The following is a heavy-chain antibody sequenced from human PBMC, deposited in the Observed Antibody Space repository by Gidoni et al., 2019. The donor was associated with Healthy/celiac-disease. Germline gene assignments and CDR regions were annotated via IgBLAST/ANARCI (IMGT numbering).Heavy chain of an antibody. CDR3: ARYYYDSSGYYGSLDY. CDR2: IDWDDDK. J-gene: IGHJ4*02. Sequence: QVTLRESGPALVKPTQTLTLTCTFSGFSLSTSGMCVSWIRQPPGKALEWLALIDWDDDKYYSTSLKTRLTISKDTSKNQVVLTMTNMDPVDTATYYCARYYYDSSGYYGSLDYWGQGTLVTVSS. V-gene: IGHV2-70*01. D-gene: IGHD3-22*01. CDR1: GFSLSTSGMC.